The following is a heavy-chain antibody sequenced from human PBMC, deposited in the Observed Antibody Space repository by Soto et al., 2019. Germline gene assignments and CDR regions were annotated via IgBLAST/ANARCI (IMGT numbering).Heavy chain of an antibody. J-gene: IGHJ4*02. CDR2: IIPILGIA. V-gene: IGHV1-69*02. Sequence: QVQLVQSGAEVQKPGSSVKVSYKASGGTFSSYTISWVRQAPGQGLEWMGRIIPILGIANYAQKFQGRVTITADKSTSTAYMELSSLRSEDTAVYYCARGSHISTPLDYWGQGTLVTVSS. CDR3: ARGSHISTPLDY. CDR1: GGTFSSYT. D-gene: IGHD2-21*01.